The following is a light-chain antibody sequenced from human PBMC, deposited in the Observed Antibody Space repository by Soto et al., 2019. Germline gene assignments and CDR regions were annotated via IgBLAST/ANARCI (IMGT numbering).Light chain of an antibody. V-gene: IGLV3-1*01. J-gene: IGLJ2*01. Sequence: SYELTQPPSVCVSPGQTASITCFGDKLGDKYACWYQQKPRQSPVLVIYQDSKRPSGIPERFSGSNSGNTATLTISGTQAMDEADYYCQAWDSSIHVVFGGGTKLTVL. CDR3: QAWDSSIHVV. CDR2: QDS. CDR1: KLGDKY.